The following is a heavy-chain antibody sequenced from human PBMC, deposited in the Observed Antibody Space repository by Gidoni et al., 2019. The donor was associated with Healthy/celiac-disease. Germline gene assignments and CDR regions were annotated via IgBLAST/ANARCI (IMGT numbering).Heavy chain of an antibody. CDR3: AKGDYGDYYFDY. CDR1: GCTFDDSA. D-gene: IGHD4-17*01. V-gene: IGHV3-9*01. CDR2: ISWNSGSI. Sequence: EVQLVESGGGLVQPGRSLRRSCAASGCTFDDSAMPWVRQAPGKGLEWVSGISWNSGSIGYADSVKGRFTISRDNAKNSLYLQMNSLRAEDTALYYCAKGDYGDYYFDYWGQGTLVTVSS. J-gene: IGHJ4*02.